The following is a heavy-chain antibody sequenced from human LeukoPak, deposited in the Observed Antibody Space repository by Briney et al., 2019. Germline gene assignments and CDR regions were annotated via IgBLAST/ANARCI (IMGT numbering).Heavy chain of an antibody. D-gene: IGHD6-6*01. CDR1: GGSISSGGYS. CDR3: ARGGMAARRFFFDY. Sequence: PSQTLSLTCAVSGGSISSGGYSWSWIRQPPGKGLEWIGYIYHSGSTYYNPSLESRVTISVDRSKNQFSLKLSSVTAADTAVYYCARGGMAARRFFFDYWGQGTLVTVSS. J-gene: IGHJ4*02. CDR2: IYHSGST. V-gene: IGHV4-30-2*01.